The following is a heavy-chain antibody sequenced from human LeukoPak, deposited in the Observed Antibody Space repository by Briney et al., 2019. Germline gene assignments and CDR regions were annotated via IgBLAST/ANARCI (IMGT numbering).Heavy chain of an antibody. Sequence: GSVMVSCRASGYTLTELSMHWVRQAAGKGLEGMGRFDPADGETIYAQKFEGRVTMIEDTTTDKTYMEQSSLRAEEKAAYYCATVSPTYFWVGGIYYYYGVDVWGQGTTVTAPS. CDR3: ATVSPTYFWVGGIYYYYGVDV. D-gene: IGHD1-26*01. CDR2: FDPADGET. V-gene: IGHV1-24*01. J-gene: IGHJ6*02. CDR1: GYTLTELS.